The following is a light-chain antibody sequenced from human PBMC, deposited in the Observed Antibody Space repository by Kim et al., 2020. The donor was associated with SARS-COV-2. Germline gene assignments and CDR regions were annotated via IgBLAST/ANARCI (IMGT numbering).Light chain of an antibody. CDR3: NSRDSSGNLYVV. CDR1: SLRSYY. Sequence: LGQTVRITCQGDSLRSYYASWYQQKPGPAPVLVIYGKNNRPSGIPDRFSGSSSGNTASLTITGAQAEDEADYYCNSRDSSGNLYVVFGGGTQLTVL. J-gene: IGLJ2*01. CDR2: GKN. V-gene: IGLV3-19*01.